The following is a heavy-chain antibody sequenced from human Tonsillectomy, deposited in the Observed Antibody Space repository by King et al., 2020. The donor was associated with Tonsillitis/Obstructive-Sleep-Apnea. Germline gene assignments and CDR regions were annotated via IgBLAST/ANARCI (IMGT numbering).Heavy chain of an antibody. D-gene: IGHD2-2*01. CDR3: ARDDGYCNTTRCYDAFDI. CDR2: IKQDGSVK. V-gene: IGHV3-7*04. CDR1: GFTFSNYW. Sequence: VQLVESGGGLFQPGGSRRLSCAASGFTFSNYWMTWVRQAPGKGLEWVANIKQDGSVKHYLDSAEGRFTISRDNAKNSLHLQMNVLRAEDTAVYYCARDDGYCNTTRCYDAFDIWGQGTKVTVST. J-gene: IGHJ3*02.